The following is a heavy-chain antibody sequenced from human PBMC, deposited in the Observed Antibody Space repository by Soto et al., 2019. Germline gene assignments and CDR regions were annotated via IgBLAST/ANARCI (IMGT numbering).Heavy chain of an antibody. D-gene: IGHD1-7*01. CDR3: ARDRGQLELARSDYGMDV. J-gene: IGHJ6*02. Sequence: QVQLVQSGAAVKKPGSSVKVSCKASGGTFSSYAISWVRQAPGQGLEWMGGIIPIFGTPNYAQKFQGRVTITADDXTXTXXMELSSLRSEDTAVYYCARDRGQLELARSDYGMDVWGQGTTVTVSS. V-gene: IGHV1-69*12. CDR1: GGTFSSYA. CDR2: IIPIFGTP.